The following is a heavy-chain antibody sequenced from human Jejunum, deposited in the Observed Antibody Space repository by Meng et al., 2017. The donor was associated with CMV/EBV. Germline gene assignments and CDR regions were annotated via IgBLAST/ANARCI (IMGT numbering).Heavy chain of an antibody. J-gene: IGHJ6*02. CDR3: VRDVRPGGADV. V-gene: IGHV3-9*01. Sequence: SGFTLMDSATHWIRQAPGKGLEWVSGIYGNDARIDYADSVKGRFTISRDPAKPALHLQMNGLRTEDTAVYYCVRDVRPGGADVWGQGTTVTVSS. CDR1: GFTLMDSA. D-gene: IGHD3-10*01. CDR2: IYGNDARI.